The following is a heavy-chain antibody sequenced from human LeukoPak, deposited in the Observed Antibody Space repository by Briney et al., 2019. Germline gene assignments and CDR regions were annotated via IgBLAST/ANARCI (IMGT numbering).Heavy chain of an antibody. CDR1: GYTFTGYY. V-gene: IGHV1-2*06. CDR3: ARVQGGYSSGFSEPFDP. J-gene: IGHJ5*02. Sequence: ASVKVSCKASGYTFTGYYMHWVRQAPGQGLEWMGRMNPNSGGTNYAQKFQGRVTMTRDTSISTAYMELSRLRSDDTAVYYCARVQGGYSSGFSEPFDPWGQGTLVTVSS. CDR2: MNPNSGGT. D-gene: IGHD6-25*01.